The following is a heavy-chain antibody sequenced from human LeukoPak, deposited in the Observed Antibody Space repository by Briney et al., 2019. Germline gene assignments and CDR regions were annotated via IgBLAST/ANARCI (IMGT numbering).Heavy chain of an antibody. CDR1: GFTFGDYE. CDR3: ARGPRDPTEYCSRGACAPTYDV. V-gene: IGHV3-48*03. J-gene: IGHJ4*02. CDR2: ISSSGRRI. D-gene: IGHD2-15*01. Sequence: GGSLRLSCAVSGFTFGDYEMNWVRQAPGKGLEWVSYISSSGRRIYYADSVKGRFTISRDNAKNSLYLQMNSLRADDTAAYYCARGPRDPTEYCSRGACAPTYDVWGQGTLVTVSS.